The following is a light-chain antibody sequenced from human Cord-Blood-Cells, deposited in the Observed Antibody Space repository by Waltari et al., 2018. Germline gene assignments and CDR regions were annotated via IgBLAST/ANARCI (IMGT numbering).Light chain of an antibody. Sequence: DIQMTQSPSTLSASVGDRVTITCRASQSISSWLAWYQQKPGKAPKLLIYKASSLESGVPPRFSGSGSGTEFTLTISSLQPGDFATYYCQQYNSYSWTFGQGTKVEIK. CDR2: KAS. J-gene: IGKJ1*01. V-gene: IGKV1-5*03. CDR3: QQYNSYSWT. CDR1: QSISSW.